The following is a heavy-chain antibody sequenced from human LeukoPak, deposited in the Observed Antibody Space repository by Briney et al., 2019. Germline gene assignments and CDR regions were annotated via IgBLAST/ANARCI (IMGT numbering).Heavy chain of an antibody. CDR1: GFTFSSYA. CDR2: ISGSGGST. Sequence: GGSLRLSCAASGFTFSSYAMSWVRQAPGKGLEWVSGISGSGGSTYYADSVKGRFTISRDNSKNTLYVKMKSLRAEDTAVYYCAKLSYYYGSGSYLSGFDYWGQGTLVTVSS. CDR3: AKLSYYYGSGSYLSGFDY. J-gene: IGHJ4*02. D-gene: IGHD3-10*01. V-gene: IGHV3-23*01.